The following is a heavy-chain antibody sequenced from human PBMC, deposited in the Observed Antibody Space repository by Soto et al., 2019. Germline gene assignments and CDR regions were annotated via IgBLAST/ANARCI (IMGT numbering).Heavy chain of an antibody. CDR3: AGGASIAARRGYYYYGMDV. V-gene: IGHV5-51*01. Sequence: GESLKISCKGSGYSFTSYWIGWVRQMPGKGLEWMGIIYPGDSDTRYSPSFQGQVTISADKSISTAYLQWSSLKASDTAMYYCAGGASIAARRGYYYYGMDVWGQGTTVTVSS. D-gene: IGHD6-6*01. J-gene: IGHJ6*02. CDR1: GYSFTSYW. CDR2: IYPGDSDT.